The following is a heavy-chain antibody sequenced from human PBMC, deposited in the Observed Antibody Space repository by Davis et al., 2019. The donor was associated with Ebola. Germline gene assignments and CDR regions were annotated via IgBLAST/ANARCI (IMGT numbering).Heavy chain of an antibody. Sequence: PSETLSLTCTVSGGSITNYYWDWIRQPPGKGLEWIGHIYFSGAAKYNPSLRSRATISVDTSKNQFSLEMSSVTAADTAVYYCARDHEHSYGRRFDPWGQGIQVTVSS. CDR2: IYFSGAA. CDR3: ARDHEHSYGRRFDP. J-gene: IGHJ5*02. D-gene: IGHD5-18*01. V-gene: IGHV4-59*01. CDR1: GGSITNYY.